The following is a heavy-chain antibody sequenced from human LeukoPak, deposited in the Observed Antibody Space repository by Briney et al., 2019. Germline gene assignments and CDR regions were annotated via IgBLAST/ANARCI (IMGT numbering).Heavy chain of an antibody. D-gene: IGHD6-19*01. CDR1: GGSFSGYY. CDR3: ARGSIVRYSSGWYSGY. J-gene: IGHJ4*02. CDR2: INHGGGT. Sequence: SETLSLTCAVYGGSFSGYYWSWIRQPPGKGLEWIGEINHGGGTNYNPSLKSRVTISVDTSKDQFSLKLSSVTAADTAVYYCARGSIVRYSSGWYSGYWGQGTLVTVSS. V-gene: IGHV4-34*01.